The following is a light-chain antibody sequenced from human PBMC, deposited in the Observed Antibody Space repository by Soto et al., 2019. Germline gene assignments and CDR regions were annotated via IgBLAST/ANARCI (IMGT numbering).Light chain of an antibody. CDR3: QSYDRSLSGVV. CDR1: SSNIGAGYD. J-gene: IGLJ2*01. Sequence: QSVLTQPPSVSGAPGQRVTISCTGSSSNIGAGYDVHWYQQLPGTAPKLLIYGNSNRPSGVPDRFSCSKSGTSASLAITGLQAEDEADYYCQSYDRSLSGVVFGGGTKVTVL. CDR2: GNS. V-gene: IGLV1-40*01.